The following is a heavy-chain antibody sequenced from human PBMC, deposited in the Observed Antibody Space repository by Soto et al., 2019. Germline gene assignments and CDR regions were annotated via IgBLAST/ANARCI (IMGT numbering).Heavy chain of an antibody. J-gene: IGHJ4*02. V-gene: IGHV1-3*01. CDR3: AREVPYGYSRFDY. CDR1: GYTFTNNV. D-gene: IGHD5-18*01. CDR2: VNAGNDNT. Sequence: QVHLVQSGAEVKKPGASVKVSCKTSGYTFTNNVIHWVRQAPGQRLEWMGWVNAGNDNTKWSREFQGRLTLTKDTPATTAYIELSSLTSEDTAIYFCAREVPYGYSRFDYWGQGNLVTVSS.